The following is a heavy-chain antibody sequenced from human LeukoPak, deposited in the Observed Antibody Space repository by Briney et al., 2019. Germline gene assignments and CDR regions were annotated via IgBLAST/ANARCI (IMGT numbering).Heavy chain of an antibody. CDR3: ARVPYVFDL. Sequence: TGGSLRLSCAASGFTFSNYWMHWVRQAPGKGLVWVSRINRDGRSTDYLDSVKGRFTISRDNARNTLYLQMNSLRAEDTAVYYCARVPYVFDLWGQGTMVTVSS. J-gene: IGHJ3*01. CDR2: INRDGRST. CDR1: GFTFSNYW. V-gene: IGHV3-74*01.